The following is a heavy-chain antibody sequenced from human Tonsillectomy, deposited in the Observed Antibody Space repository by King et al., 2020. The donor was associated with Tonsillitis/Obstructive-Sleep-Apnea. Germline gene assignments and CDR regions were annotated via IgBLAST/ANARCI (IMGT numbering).Heavy chain of an antibody. V-gene: IGHV3-72*01. Sequence: QLVQSGGGLVQPGGSLRLSCAASGFTLSDHYMDWGRQAPGKGLEWVGRTRNKANSYTTEYAASVKGRFTISRDDSKNSLYLQMNSLKTEDAAVYYCARGVGKEGPWGQGTLVTVSS. D-gene: IGHD1-26*01. CDR2: TRNKANSYTT. CDR1: GFTLSDHY. CDR3: ARGVGKEGP. J-gene: IGHJ5*02.